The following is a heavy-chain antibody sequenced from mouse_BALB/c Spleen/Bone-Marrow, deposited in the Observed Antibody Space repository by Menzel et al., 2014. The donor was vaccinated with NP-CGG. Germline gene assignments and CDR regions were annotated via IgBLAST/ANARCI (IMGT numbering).Heavy chain of an antibody. V-gene: IGHV1S34*01. CDR2: ISCYNGAT. Sequence: LVKTGASVKISCKASRYSFTGYYMHWVKQSHGKSLEWIGYISCYNGATNYNQRFKGRATFTVDTSSSTAYMQFNSLTSEDSAVYYCARGGTMTFYAMDYWGQGTSVTVSS. CDR3: ARGGTMTFYAMDY. CDR1: RYSFTGYY. J-gene: IGHJ4*01. D-gene: IGHD2-4*01.